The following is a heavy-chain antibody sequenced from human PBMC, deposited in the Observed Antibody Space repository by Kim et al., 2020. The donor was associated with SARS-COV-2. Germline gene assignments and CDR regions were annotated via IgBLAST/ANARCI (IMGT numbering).Heavy chain of an antibody. CDR1: GGSISSSSYY. Sequence: SETLSLTCTVSGGSISSSSYYWGWIRQPPGKGLEWIGSIYYSGSTYYNPSLKSRVTISVDTSKNQFSLKLSSVTAAETAVYYCARHALGTVLLWFGERAFDIWGQGTMVTVSS. CDR3: ARHALGTVLLWFGERAFDI. D-gene: IGHD3-10*01. J-gene: IGHJ3*02. V-gene: IGHV4-39*01. CDR2: IYYSGST.